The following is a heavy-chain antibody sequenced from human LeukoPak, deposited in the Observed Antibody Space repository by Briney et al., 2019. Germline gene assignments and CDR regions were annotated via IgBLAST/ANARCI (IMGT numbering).Heavy chain of an antibody. V-gene: IGHV3-30*18. CDR1: GFTFSSYG. CDR2: ISYDGSNK. D-gene: IGHD6-6*01. Sequence: PGGSLRLSCAASGFTFSSYGMHWVRQAPGKGLEWVAVISYDGSNKYYADSVKGRFTISRDNSKNTLYLQMNSLRAEDTAVYYCAKDPVGYSSSYYFDYWGQGTLVAVSS. CDR3: AKDPVGYSSSYYFDY. J-gene: IGHJ4*02.